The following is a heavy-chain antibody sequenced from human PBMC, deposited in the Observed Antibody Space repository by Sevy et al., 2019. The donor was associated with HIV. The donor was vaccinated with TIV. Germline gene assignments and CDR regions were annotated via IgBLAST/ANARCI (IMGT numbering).Heavy chain of an antibody. J-gene: IGHJ5*02. Sequence: SETLSLTCTVSGGSITSLYWNWIRQPPGKGLEWIANIYYNGHINYNPSLKSRFTLSLDTSKNQFSLRLSSVTAADTAMYYCAGENAWGRGSSWGQGTLVTFSS. D-gene: IGHD1-26*01. V-gene: IGHV4-59*08. CDR3: AGENAWGRGSS. CDR1: GGSITSLY. CDR2: IYYNGHI.